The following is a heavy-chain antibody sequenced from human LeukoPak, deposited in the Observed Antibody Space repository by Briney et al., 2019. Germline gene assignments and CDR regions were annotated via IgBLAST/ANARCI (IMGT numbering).Heavy chain of an antibody. J-gene: IGHJ4*02. CDR3: AKALGGGSAFAGY. D-gene: IGHD1-26*01. CDR2: IRYDGSNK. Sequence: GGSLRLSCAASGFTFSSYAMSWVRQAPGKGLEWVAFIRYDGSNKYYADSVKGRFTISRDNSKNTLYLQMNSLRAEDTAVYYCAKALGGGSAFAGYWGQGTLVTVSS. CDR1: GFTFSSYA. V-gene: IGHV3-30*02.